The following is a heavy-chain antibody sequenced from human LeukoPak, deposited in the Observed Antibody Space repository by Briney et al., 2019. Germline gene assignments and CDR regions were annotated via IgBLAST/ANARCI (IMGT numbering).Heavy chain of an antibody. V-gene: IGHV1-18*01. D-gene: IGHD6-19*01. J-gene: IGHJ6*02. Sequence: ASVKVSCKASGYTFTSYGISWVRQAPGQGLERMGWISAYNGNTNYAQKLQGRVTMTTDTSTSTAYMELRSLRSDDTAVYYCARDGEYSSGWYVNYYGMDVWGQGTTVTVSS. CDR3: ARDGEYSSGWYVNYYGMDV. CDR1: GYTFTSYG. CDR2: ISAYNGNT.